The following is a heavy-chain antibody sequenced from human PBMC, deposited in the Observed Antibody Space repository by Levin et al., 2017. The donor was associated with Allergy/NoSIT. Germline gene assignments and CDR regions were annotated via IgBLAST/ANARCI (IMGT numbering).Heavy chain of an antibody. D-gene: IGHD1-26*01. CDR2: ISSPGSTK. Sequence: QSGGSLRLSCAASGFTFSSYEMNWVRQAPGKGLEWVSYISSPGSTKYYADSVKGRFTISRDNAKNSLYLQMNSLRVVDTAVYYCAGDAAYAEVGYWGQGTLVTVSS. CDR1: GFTFSSYE. J-gene: IGHJ4*02. V-gene: IGHV3-48*03. CDR3: AGDAAYAEVGY.